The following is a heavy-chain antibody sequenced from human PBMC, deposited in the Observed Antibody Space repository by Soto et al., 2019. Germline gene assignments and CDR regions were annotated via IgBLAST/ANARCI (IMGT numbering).Heavy chain of an antibody. CDR1: GYTFTSYG. J-gene: IGHJ4*02. CDR3: AREMVRGVGSDY. CDR2: ISTYNGNT. V-gene: IGHV1-18*01. D-gene: IGHD3-10*01. Sequence: QVQLVQSGAEVKKPGASVKVSCKASGYTFTSYGISWVRQAPGQGLEWMGWISTYNGNTKYAQKLQGRVTMTTDTSTSTAYMEMRSLRSDETAVFYGAREMVRGVGSDYWGQGTLVTVSS.